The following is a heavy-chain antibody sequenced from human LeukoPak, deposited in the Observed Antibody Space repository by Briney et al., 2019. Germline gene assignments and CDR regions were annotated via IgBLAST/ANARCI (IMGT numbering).Heavy chain of an antibody. CDR2: ISAYNGNT. CDR1: GYTFTSYG. D-gene: IGHD2-21*02. V-gene: IGHV1-18*01. J-gene: IGHJ4*02. Sequence: GASVKVSCKASGYTFTSYGFSWVRQAPGQGLEWMGWISAYNGNTKYAQKLQGRVTMTTDTSTSTAYMELRSLRSDDTAVYYCARAPGYCGDDCYSGGEFDYWGQGTLVTVSS. CDR3: ARAPGYCGDDCYSGGEFDY.